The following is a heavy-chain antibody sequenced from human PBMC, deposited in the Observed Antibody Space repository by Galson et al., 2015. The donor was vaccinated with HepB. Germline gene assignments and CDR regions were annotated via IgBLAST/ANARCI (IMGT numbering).Heavy chain of an antibody. J-gene: IGHJ4*02. CDR3: ARETGTVVTNFDY. D-gene: IGHD4-23*01. Sequence: SVKVSCKASGYTFTGYYMHWVRQAPGQGLEWMGWINPNSGGTNYAQKFQGRVTMTRDTSISTAYMELSRLRSDDTAVYYCARETGTVVTNFDYWGQGTLVTVSS. CDR1: GYTFTGYY. V-gene: IGHV1-2*02. CDR2: INPNSGGT.